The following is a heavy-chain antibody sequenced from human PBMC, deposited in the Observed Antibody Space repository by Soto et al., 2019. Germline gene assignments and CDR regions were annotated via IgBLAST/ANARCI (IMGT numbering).Heavy chain of an antibody. Sequence: GASVKVSCKASGYTFTSYAMQWVRQAPGQRHEWMGWINAGNGNTKYSQKFQGRVTITRDTSASTAYMELSSLRSEDTAVYYCARSRKVVYYSSGSYYSNWFDPWGQGTLVTVSS. J-gene: IGHJ5*02. D-gene: IGHD3-10*01. V-gene: IGHV1-3*01. CDR2: INAGNGNT. CDR1: GYTFTSYA. CDR3: ARSRKVVYYSSGSYYSNWFDP.